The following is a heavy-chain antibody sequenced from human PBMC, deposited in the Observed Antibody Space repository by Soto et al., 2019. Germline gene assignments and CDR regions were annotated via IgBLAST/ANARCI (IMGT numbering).Heavy chain of an antibody. V-gene: IGHV4-39*01. CDR1: GDSISGTDYS. Sequence: SETLSITCTVSGDSISGTDYSLGWIRQPPGKGLEWIGNVYFSGTTYYSPSLKSRVTISVDTSTNHCAPELTAVTAADTAVYYCARHSSPRVRGTLDYSGQGTLVTVSS. J-gene: IGHJ4*02. D-gene: IGHD1-1*01. CDR2: VYFSGTT. CDR3: ARHSSPRVRGTLDY.